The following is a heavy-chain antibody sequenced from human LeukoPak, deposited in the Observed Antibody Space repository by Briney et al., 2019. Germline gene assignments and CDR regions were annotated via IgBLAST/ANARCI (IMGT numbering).Heavy chain of an antibody. D-gene: IGHD5-24*01. V-gene: IGHV3-21*01. CDR3: ARGQRWLQSIPAFDI. CDR2: ISSSSSYI. CDR1: GFTFSSYS. Sequence: GGSLRLSCAASGFTFSSYSMNWVRQAPGKGLEWVSSISSSSSYIYYADSVKGRFTISRDNAKNSLYLQMNSLRAEDTAVYYCARGQRWLQSIPAFDIWGQGTMVTVSS. J-gene: IGHJ3*02.